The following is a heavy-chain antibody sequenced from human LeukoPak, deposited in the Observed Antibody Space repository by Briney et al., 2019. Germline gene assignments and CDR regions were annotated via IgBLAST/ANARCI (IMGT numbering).Heavy chain of an antibody. V-gene: IGHV3-30-3*01. D-gene: IGHD7-27*01. CDR1: GFTFSSYA. Sequence: PGRSLRLSCAASGFTFSSYAIHWVRQAPGKGLEWVAVISYDGNNKYYADSVKGRFTISRDNSENTLYLQMNSLTAEDTAVYYCAREGSATYWGYFDYWGQGALVTVSS. CDR2: ISYDGNNK. CDR3: AREGSATYWGYFDY. J-gene: IGHJ4*02.